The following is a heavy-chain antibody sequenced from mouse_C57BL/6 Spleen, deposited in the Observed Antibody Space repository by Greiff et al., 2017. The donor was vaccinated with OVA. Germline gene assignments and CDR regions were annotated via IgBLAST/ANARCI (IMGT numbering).Heavy chain of an antibody. Sequence: QVQLQQSGAELVRPGASVTLSCKASGYTFTDYEMHWVKQTPVHGLEWIGAIDPETGGTAYNQKFKGKAILTADKSSSTAYMELRSLTSEDSAVYYCTREGYGSSYDVWGTGTTVSVSS. CDR2: IDPETGGT. V-gene: IGHV1-15*01. CDR1: GYTFTDYE. J-gene: IGHJ1*03. D-gene: IGHD1-1*01. CDR3: TREGYGSSYDV.